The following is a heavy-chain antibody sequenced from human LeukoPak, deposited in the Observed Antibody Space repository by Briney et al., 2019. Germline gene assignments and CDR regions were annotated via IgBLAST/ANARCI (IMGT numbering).Heavy chain of an antibody. CDR2: IIPIFGTA. CDR1: GGTFSSYA. D-gene: IGHD1-26*01. CDR3: ARASWELLRGTTRYYFDY. V-gene: IGHV1-69*13. Sequence: SVKVSCKASGGTFSSYAISWVRQAPGQGLEWMGGIIPIFGTANYAQKLQGRVTITADESTSSAYMELSSLRSEDTAVYYCARASWELLRGTTRYYFDYWGQGTLVTVSS. J-gene: IGHJ4*02.